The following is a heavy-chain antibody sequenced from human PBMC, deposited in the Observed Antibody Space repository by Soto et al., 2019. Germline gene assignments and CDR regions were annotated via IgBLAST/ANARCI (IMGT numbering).Heavy chain of an antibody. CDR3: AKDPVEMATIGYYYGMDV. CDR2: ISYDGSNK. Sequence: QVQLVESGVGVVQPGRSLRLSCAASGFTFSSYGMHWVRQAPGKRLEWVAVISYDGSNKYYADSVKGRFTISRDNSKNTLYLQMNSLRAEDTAVYYCAKDPVEMATIGYYYGMDVWGQGTTVTVSS. CDR1: GFTFSSYG. V-gene: IGHV3-30*18. D-gene: IGHD5-12*01. J-gene: IGHJ6*02.